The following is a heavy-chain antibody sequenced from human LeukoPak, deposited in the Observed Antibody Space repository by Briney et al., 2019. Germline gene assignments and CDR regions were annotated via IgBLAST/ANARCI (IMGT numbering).Heavy chain of an antibody. J-gene: IGHJ4*02. D-gene: IGHD6-19*01. CDR2: ISGNNDNP. Sequence: ASVTVSCKASGYTFSNFGISWVRQAPGQGLEWMGWISGNNDNPNYGQKFQGRLTVTTDTSTSAAYMELRSLISDDTAVYYCAREGPVAVAGLDYWGQGTLVTVSS. V-gene: IGHV1-18*01. CDR1: GYTFSNFG. CDR3: AREGPVAVAGLDY.